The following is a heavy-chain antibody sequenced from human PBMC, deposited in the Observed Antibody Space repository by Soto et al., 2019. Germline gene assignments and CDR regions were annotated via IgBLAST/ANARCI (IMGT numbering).Heavy chain of an antibody. V-gene: IGHV3-30-3*01. CDR2: ISYDGSNK. Sequence: GGSLRLSCAASGFTFSSYAMHWVRQAPGKGLEWVAVISYDGSNKYYADSVKGRFTISRDNSKNTLYLQMNSLRAEDTAVYYCASATTVPYFDYWGQGTLVTVSS. CDR1: GFTFSSYA. D-gene: IGHD4-17*01. CDR3: ASATTVPYFDY. J-gene: IGHJ4*02.